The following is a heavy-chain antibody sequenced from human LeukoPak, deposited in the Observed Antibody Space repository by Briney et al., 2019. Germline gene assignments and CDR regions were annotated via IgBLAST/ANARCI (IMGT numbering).Heavy chain of an antibody. J-gene: IGHJ4*02. CDR2: MYYSGNS. CDR1: GGSITSYC. D-gene: IGHD6-13*01. V-gene: IGHV4-59*01. CDR3: ASYGNSWYYFDY. Sequence: SETLSLTCTVSGGSITSYCWSWIRQPPGKGLEWIGYMYYSGNSYYNPSLKSRVTISVDTSKNQFSLKLSTMTAAGTAVYYCASYGNSWYYFDYWGQGTLVTVSS.